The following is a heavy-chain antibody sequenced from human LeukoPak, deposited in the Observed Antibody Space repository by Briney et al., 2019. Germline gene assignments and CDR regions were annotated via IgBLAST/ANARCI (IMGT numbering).Heavy chain of an antibody. CDR1: GGSISSSSYY. CDR2: IYYSGST. V-gene: IGHV4-61*05. Sequence: SETLSLTCTVSGGSISSSSYYWSWIRQPPGKGLEWIGYIYYSGSTNYNPSLKSRVTISVDTSKNQFSLKLSSVTAADTAVYYCSSGWFGDYWGQGTLVTVSS. J-gene: IGHJ4*02. CDR3: SSGWFGDY. D-gene: IGHD6-19*01.